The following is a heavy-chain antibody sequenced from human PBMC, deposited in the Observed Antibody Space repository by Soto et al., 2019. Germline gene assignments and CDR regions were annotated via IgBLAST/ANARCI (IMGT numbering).Heavy chain of an antibody. D-gene: IGHD2-2*01. J-gene: IGHJ6*02. CDR3: ARGGYCSSTSCPRARYYYYGMDV. Sequence: ASVKVSCKASGYTFTSYGISWVRQAPGQGLEWMGWISAYNGNTNNEQKLQGRVTMTTDTSTSTAYMELRSLRSDDTAVYYCARGGYCSSTSCPRARYYYYGMDVWGQGTTVTVS. CDR2: ISAYNGNT. V-gene: IGHV1-18*04. CDR1: GYTFTSYG.